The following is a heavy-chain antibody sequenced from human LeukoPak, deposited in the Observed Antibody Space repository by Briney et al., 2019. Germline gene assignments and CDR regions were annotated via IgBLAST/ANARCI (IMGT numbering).Heavy chain of an antibody. Sequence: PGGSLRLSCAASGFTFNSYAMHWVRQAPGKGLEWVAVISYDGSNKYYADSVKGRFTISRDNSKNTLYLQMNSLRAEDTAVYYCAKDRMVRGRLYYYGMDVWGQGTTVTVSS. CDR1: GFTFNSYA. D-gene: IGHD3-10*01. V-gene: IGHV3-30*18. CDR3: AKDRMVRGRLYYYGMDV. CDR2: ISYDGSNK. J-gene: IGHJ6*02.